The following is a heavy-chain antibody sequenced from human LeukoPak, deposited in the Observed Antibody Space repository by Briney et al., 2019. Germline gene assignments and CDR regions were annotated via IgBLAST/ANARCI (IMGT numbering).Heavy chain of an antibody. CDR3: ARDKSSGYYYFDY. CDR1: GVTLSSYA. CDR2: ISSSGSGGNT. J-gene: IGHJ4*02. Sequence: PGGSLRLSCAASGVTLSSYAMSWARQAPGKGLEWVSGISSSGSGGNTYYADSVKGRFTISRDNSKNTLYLQMNSLRAEDTALYYCARDKSSGYYYFDYWGQGTLVTVSS. V-gene: IGHV3-23*01. D-gene: IGHD3-22*01.